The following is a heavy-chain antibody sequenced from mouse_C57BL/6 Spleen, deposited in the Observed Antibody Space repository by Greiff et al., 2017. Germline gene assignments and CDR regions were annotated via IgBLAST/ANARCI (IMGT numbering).Heavy chain of an antibody. CDR2: ISSGSSTI. CDR3: ARILYSNYAMDY. V-gene: IGHV5-17*01. Sequence: EVKLVESGGGLVKPGGSLKLSCAASGFTFSDYGMHWVRQAPEKGLEWVAYISSGSSTIYYADTVKGRFTISRDNAKNTLFLQMTSLRSEDTAMYYCARILYSNYAMDYWGQGTSVTVSS. D-gene: IGHD2-5*01. CDR1: GFTFSDYG. J-gene: IGHJ4*01.